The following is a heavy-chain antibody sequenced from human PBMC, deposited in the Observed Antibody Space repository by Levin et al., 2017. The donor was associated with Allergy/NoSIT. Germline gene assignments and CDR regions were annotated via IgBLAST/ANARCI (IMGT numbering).Heavy chain of an antibody. CDR2: IKQDGSEK. Sequence: LSLTCAASGLTFSSYWMSWVRQAPGKGLEWVANIKQDGSEKYHVDSVKGRFTISRDNAKNSLYLQMNSLRAEDTGVYYCARDCGDDCYSYWGQGTLVTVSS. J-gene: IGHJ4*02. V-gene: IGHV3-7*01. D-gene: IGHD2-21*02. CDR3: ARDCGDDCYSY. CDR1: GLTFSSYW.